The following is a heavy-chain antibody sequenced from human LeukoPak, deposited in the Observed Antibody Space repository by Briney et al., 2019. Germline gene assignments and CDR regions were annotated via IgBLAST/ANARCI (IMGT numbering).Heavy chain of an antibody. J-gene: IGHJ4*02. D-gene: IGHD3-22*01. Sequence: SETLSLTCTVSGGSISSYYWSWIRQPAGKGLEWIGRMHTSGSTNYNPSLKSRVTILVDTSKNQFSLKLSSVTAADTAVYYCARATYDTKTYYFDYWGQGTLVTVSS. CDR2: MHTSGST. CDR1: GGSISSYY. CDR3: ARATYDTKTYYFDY. V-gene: IGHV4-4*07.